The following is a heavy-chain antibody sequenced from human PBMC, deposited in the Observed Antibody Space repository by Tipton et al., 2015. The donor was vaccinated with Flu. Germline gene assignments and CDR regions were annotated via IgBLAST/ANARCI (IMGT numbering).Heavy chain of an antibody. CDR2: IYYSGST. D-gene: IGHD1-26*01. CDR3: ARAPDSIVGATVFDY. Sequence: PSLTCTVSGGSIGSYYWSWIRQPPGKGLEWIGYIYYSGSTNYNPSLKSRVTISVDTSKNQFSLKLSSVTAADTAVYYCARAPDSIVGATVFDYWGQGTLVTVSS. J-gene: IGHJ4*02. CDR1: GGSIGSYY. V-gene: IGHV4-59*01.